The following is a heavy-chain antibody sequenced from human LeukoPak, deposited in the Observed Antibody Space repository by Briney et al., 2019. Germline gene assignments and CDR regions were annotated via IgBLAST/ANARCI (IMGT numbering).Heavy chain of an antibody. Sequence: PGGSLRLSCAASGFTFSSYAMSWVRQAPGKGLEWVSAISGSGGSTYCADSVKGRFTISRDNSKNTLYLQMNSLRAEDTAVYYCAKGSSYYYDSSGYEFDYWGQGTLVTVSS. CDR2: ISGSGGST. D-gene: IGHD3-22*01. CDR3: AKGSSYYYDSSGYEFDY. CDR1: GFTFSSYA. J-gene: IGHJ4*02. V-gene: IGHV3-23*01.